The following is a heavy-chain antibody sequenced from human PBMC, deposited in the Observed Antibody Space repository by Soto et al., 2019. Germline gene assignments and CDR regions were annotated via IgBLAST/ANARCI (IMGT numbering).Heavy chain of an antibody. CDR1: GYIFTSRY. CDR2: INPSGVHT. D-gene: IGHD1-1*01. J-gene: IGHJ3*01. CDR3: ARDRGGTDCENECLDF. V-gene: IGHV1-46*01. Sequence: QVQLVQCGAEVKKPGASVKVSCKTSGYIFTSRYMHWVRQAPGQGLAGMAIINPSGVHTIYAQGFQGIVTVTTYTSTNTVYMELSALRFEDTAVYFCARDRGGTDCENECLDFSTQGTKVTVSS.